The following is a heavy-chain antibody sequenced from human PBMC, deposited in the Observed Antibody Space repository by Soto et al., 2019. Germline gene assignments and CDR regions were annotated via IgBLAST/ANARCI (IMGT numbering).Heavy chain of an antibody. V-gene: IGHV2-5*02. J-gene: IGHJ4*02. CDR3: AHTLVAGLGYYFDY. CDR2: IYWDDDT. CDR1: VFSLSTTRVG. D-gene: IGHD6-19*01. Sequence: QITLKESGPTLVKPTQTLTLTCTFSVFSLSTTRVGVGWIRQPPGKSLEWLALIYWDDDTRYNPFLKSRLTITKDTSKNQVVLTMTNMAPMDTATYFCAHTLVAGLGYYFDYWGQGTLVTVSS.